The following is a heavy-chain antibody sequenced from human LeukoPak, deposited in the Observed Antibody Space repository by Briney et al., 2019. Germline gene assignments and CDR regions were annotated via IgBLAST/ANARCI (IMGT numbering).Heavy chain of an antibody. Sequence: GRSLRLSCAASRFTFSDYAMHWVRQAPGKGLEWVALISYDGTNKNYADSVEGRFTISRDNSKNTLYLQINSLRVEDTAVYYCAREMGAARLFDYWGQGTLVTVSS. J-gene: IGHJ4*02. CDR1: RFTFSDYA. V-gene: IGHV3-30-3*01. D-gene: IGHD1-26*01. CDR3: AREMGAARLFDY. CDR2: ISYDGTNK.